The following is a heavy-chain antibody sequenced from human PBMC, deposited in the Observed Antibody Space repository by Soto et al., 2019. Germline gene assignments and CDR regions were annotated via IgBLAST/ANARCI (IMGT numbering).Heavy chain of an antibody. J-gene: IGHJ6*02. Sequence: PSETLSLTCTVSGGSISSGGYYWSWIRQHPGKGLEWIGYIYYSGSTYYNPSLKSRVTISVDTSKNQFSLKLSSVTAADTAVYYCARDRGALGDSGYDNYYYYYCGMDVWGQGTTVTVSS. D-gene: IGHD5-12*01. V-gene: IGHV4-31*03. CDR2: IYYSGST. CDR1: GGSISSGGYY. CDR3: ARDRGALGDSGYDNYYYYYCGMDV.